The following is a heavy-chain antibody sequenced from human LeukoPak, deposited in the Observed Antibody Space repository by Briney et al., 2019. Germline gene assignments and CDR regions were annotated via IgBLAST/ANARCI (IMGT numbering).Heavy chain of an antibody. CDR3: AKAQNTERSAADS. CDR1: GITFSNYA. D-gene: IGHD3-3*01. J-gene: IGHJ4*02. Sequence: GGSLRLSCATSGITFSNYAISWVRQAPGKGLEWVSVIGGSGGSTYYKDSVKGRFTISRDNSKNTLYLQMSSLRAEDTAVYYCAKAQNTERSAADSWGQGTLVTVSS. CDR2: IGGSGGST. V-gene: IGHV3-23*01.